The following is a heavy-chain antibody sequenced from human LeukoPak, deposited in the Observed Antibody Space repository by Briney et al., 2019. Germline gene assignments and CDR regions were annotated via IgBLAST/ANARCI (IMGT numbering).Heavy chain of an antibody. CDR3: ARHVGRSSGSYPFDY. CDR1: GGSSSSYD. Sequence: SETLSLTCTVSGGSSSSYDWSWIRQPPGKGLEWIGDIQYSGSTNYNPSLKSRVTISVDTSKNQFSLRLSAVTAADTAVYYCARHVGRSSGSYPFDYWGQGTLVTVSS. V-gene: IGHV4-59*08. J-gene: IGHJ4*02. CDR2: IQYSGST. D-gene: IGHD3-10*01.